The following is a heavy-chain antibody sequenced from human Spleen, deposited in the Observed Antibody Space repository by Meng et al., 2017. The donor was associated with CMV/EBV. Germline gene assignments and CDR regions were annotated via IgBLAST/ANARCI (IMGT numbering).Heavy chain of an antibody. CDR1: GFTFSNAW. CDR3: TTLTTRAGY. J-gene: IGHJ4*02. CDR2: IKSKTDGGTT. V-gene: IGHV3-15*01. D-gene: IGHD1-14*01. Sequence: GESLKISCAASGFTFSNAWMSWVRQAPGKGLEWVGRIKSKTDGGTTDYAAPVKGRFTISRDDSKNTLYLQMNSLKTEDTAVYYCTTLTTRAGYWGQGALVTVSS.